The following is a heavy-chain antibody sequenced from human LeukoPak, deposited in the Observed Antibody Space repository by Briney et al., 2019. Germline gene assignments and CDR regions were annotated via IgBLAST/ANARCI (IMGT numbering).Heavy chain of an antibody. D-gene: IGHD2-2*01. Sequence: GGSLRLSCAASGFTFSNYAMHWVRQAPGKGLEWVSFISYDDSNKYYADSVKGRFTISRDNSKNTLYLQMNSLRAEDTAVYYCAREWGDIVVVPAARVGAFDIWGQGTMVTVSS. CDR3: AREWGDIVVVPAARVGAFDI. CDR1: GFTFSNYA. J-gene: IGHJ3*02. V-gene: IGHV3-30-3*01. CDR2: ISYDDSNK.